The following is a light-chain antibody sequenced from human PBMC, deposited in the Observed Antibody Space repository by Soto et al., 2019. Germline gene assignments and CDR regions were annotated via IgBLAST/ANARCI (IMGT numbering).Light chain of an antibody. J-gene: IGKJ4*01. V-gene: IGKV4-1*01. CDR1: QSVLYSSNNKNY. Sequence: DIVMTQSPDSLAVSLGERATINCKSSQSVLYSSNNKNYLAWYQQKPGQPPKLLIYWASTRESGVPDRFSGSGSGTDFTLTISRLQAEDVAVYYCQQYYTTSSLTFGRGTKVEIK. CDR3: QQYYTTSSLT. CDR2: WAS.